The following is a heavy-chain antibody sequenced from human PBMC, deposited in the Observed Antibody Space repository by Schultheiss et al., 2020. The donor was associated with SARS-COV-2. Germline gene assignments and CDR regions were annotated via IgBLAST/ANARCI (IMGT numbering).Heavy chain of an antibody. CDR2: ISSSGSTI. CDR1: GFTFSSYA. J-gene: IGHJ4*02. Sequence: GGSLRLSCAASGFTFSSYAMSWVRQAPGKGLEWVSYISSSGSTIYYADSVKGRFTISRDNAKNSLYLQMNSLRAEDTAVYYCARDSSYYDFWSGPDYWGQGTLVTVSS. D-gene: IGHD3-3*01. CDR3: ARDSSYYDFWSGPDY. V-gene: IGHV3-48*04.